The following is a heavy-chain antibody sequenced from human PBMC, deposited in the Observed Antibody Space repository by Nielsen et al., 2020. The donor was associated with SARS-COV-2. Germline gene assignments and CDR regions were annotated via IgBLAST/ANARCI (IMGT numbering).Heavy chain of an antibody. CDR3: ARDQENVVIFNAFDI. V-gene: IGHV3-30*04. J-gene: IGHJ3*02. D-gene: IGHD2-21*01. CDR2: ISRDGINK. Sequence: VRQMPGKGLECVATISRDGINKYYAGSVKGRFTISRDNSRNTLLLQMDSLRPEDTAVYYCARDQENVVIFNAFDIWGQGTMVTVSS.